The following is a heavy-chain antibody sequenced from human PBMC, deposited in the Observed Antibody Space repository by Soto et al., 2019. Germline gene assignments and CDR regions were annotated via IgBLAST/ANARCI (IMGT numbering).Heavy chain of an antibody. V-gene: IGHV4-31*03. J-gene: IGHJ5*02. CDR2: ITYSGDT. CDR3: ARVIAARFDP. D-gene: IGHD6-6*01. CDR1: GASISSAGYS. Sequence: ASETLSLTCTVSGASISSAGYSWSWVRQHPGKGLEWIGYITYSGDTDYNPSLRSRVSISIDTSRNQFSLKLSSVTAADTAVYYCARVIAARFDPWGQGTLVTVSS.